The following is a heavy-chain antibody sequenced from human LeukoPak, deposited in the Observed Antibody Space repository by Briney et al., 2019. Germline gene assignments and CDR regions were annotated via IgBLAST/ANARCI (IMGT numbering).Heavy chain of an antibody. V-gene: IGHV4-34*01. Sequence: SETLSLTCAVYGGSFSGYYWSWIRQPPGKGLEWIGEINHSGSTNYNPSLKSRVTISVDTSKNQFSLKLSSVTAADPAVYYSVRGSGCSSTSCYRYYYYYMDVWGKGTTVTVSS. J-gene: IGHJ6*03. CDR2: INHSGST. CDR1: GGSFSGYY. CDR3: VRGSGCSSTSCYRYYYYYMDV. D-gene: IGHD2-2*01.